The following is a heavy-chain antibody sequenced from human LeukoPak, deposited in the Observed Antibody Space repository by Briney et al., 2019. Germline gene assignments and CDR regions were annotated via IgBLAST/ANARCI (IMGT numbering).Heavy chain of an antibody. V-gene: IGHV1-18*01. CDR2: ISAYNGNT. D-gene: IGHD3-3*01. J-gene: IGHJ5*02. CDR1: GYTFTSYG. Sequence: ASVKVSCKTSGYTFTSYGISWVRQAPGQGLEWMGWISAYNGNTNYAQKLQGRVTMTTDTSTSTAYMELRSLRSDDTAVYYCARGLEWLTRRHTWFDPWGQGTLVTVSS. CDR3: ARGLEWLTRRHTWFDP.